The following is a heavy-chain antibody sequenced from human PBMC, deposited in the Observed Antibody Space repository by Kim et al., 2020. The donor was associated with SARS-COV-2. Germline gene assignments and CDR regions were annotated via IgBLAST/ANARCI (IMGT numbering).Heavy chain of an antibody. D-gene: IGHD5-18*01. V-gene: IGHV1-18*01. CDR2: T. Sequence: TNYAQNFQGRVTMTTDTSTSTAYMELTTLRSDDTAVYFCARGKATAADFDYWGQGTLVTVSS. CDR3: ARGKATAADFDY. J-gene: IGHJ4*02.